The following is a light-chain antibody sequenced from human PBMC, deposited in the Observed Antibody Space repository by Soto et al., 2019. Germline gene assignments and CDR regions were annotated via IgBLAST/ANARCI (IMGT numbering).Light chain of an antibody. J-gene: IGLJ1*01. CDR2: EVS. V-gene: IGLV2-14*01. CDR1: SSDVGGYNY. Sequence: QSVLTQPASVSGSPGQSITISCTGTSSDVGGYNYVSWYQQHPGKAPKLMIYEVSNRPSGVSNRFTGSKSGNTASLTISGPQAEDEADYYCNSYASSSTSVFGTGTKVTVL. CDR3: NSYASSSTSV.